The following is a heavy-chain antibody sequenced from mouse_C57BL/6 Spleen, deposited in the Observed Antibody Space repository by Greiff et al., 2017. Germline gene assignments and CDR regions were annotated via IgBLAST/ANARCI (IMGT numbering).Heavy chain of an antibody. CDR3: TRIGFYYYGSSSLAY. CDR2: IDPETGGT. J-gene: IGHJ3*01. D-gene: IGHD1-1*01. V-gene: IGHV1-15*01. CDR1: GYTFTDYE. Sequence: VQGVESGAELVRPGASVTLSCKASGYTFTDYEMHWVKQTPVHGLEWIGAIDPETGGTAYNQKFKGKAILTADKSSSTAYMELRSLTSEDSAVYYCTRIGFYYYGSSSLAYWGQGTLVTVSA.